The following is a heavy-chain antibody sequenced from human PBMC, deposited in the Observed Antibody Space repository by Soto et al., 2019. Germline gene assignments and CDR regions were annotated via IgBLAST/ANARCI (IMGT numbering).Heavy chain of an antibody. CDR2: IYYSGST. CDR3: ARRVDNWNYWYSDY. Sequence: SETLSLTCTVSGGSISSSSYYWGWIRQPPGKGLEWIGSIYYSGSTYYNPSLKSRVTISVDTSKNQFSLKLSSVTAADTAVYYCARRVDNWNYWYSDYRGQGTLVTVSS. J-gene: IGHJ4*02. D-gene: IGHD1-7*01. V-gene: IGHV4-39*01. CDR1: GGSISSSSYY.